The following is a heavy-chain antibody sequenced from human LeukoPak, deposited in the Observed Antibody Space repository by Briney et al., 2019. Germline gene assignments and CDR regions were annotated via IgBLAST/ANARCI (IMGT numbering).Heavy chain of an antibody. CDR2: IYYSGST. D-gene: IGHD3-3*02. Sequence: SETLCLTCAVYGGSFSGYYWSWIRQPPGKGLEWIGYIYYSGSTNYNPSLKSRVTISVDTSKNQFSLKLSSVTAADTAVYYCARAFYPGYYSYMAVWGKGTTVTVSS. CDR1: GGSFSGYY. J-gene: IGHJ6*03. CDR3: ARAFYPGYYSYMAV. V-gene: IGHV4-59*01.